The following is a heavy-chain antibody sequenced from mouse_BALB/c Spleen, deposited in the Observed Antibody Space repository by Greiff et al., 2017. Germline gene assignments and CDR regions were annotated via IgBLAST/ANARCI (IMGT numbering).Heavy chain of an antibody. D-gene: IGHD2-10*01. V-gene: IGHV1-80*01. CDR1: GYAFSSYW. CDR3: ARTYYGNYYWYFDV. Sequence: VQLQQSGAELVRPGSSVKISCKASGYAFSSYWMNWVKQRPGQGLEWIGQIYPGDGDTNYNGKFKGKATLTADKSSSTAYMQLSSLTSEDSAVYFCARTYYGNYYWYFDVWGAGTTVTVSS. CDR2: IYPGDGDT. J-gene: IGHJ1*01.